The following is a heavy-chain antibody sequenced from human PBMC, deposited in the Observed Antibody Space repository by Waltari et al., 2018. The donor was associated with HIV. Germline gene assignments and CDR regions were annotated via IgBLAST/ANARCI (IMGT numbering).Heavy chain of an antibody. V-gene: IGHV4-39*07. D-gene: IGHD2-2*01. CDR1: GGSISSSSYY. Sequence: QLQLQESGPGLVKPSETLSLTCTVSGGSISSSSYYWGWIRQPPGKGLEWIGSIYYSGSTYYNPSLKSRVTISVDTSKNQFSLKLSSVTAADTAVYWGVVVPAAPGRGWFDPWGQGTLVTVSS. CDR2: IYYSGST. J-gene: IGHJ5*02. CDR3: VVVPAAPGRGWFDP.